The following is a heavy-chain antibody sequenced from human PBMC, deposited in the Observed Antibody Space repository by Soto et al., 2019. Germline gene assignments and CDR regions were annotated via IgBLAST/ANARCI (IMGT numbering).Heavy chain of an antibody. J-gene: IGHJ4*02. CDR2: IYQTGIT. Sequence: SETLSLTCTVSGGSITDINWWSWVRQAPGKGLEWIGEIYQTGITTYKPSLKSRDTISVDKSKNQFSLELISVIAAVSSVYFCARDRKSSVFYYWGQGTLVTVSS. V-gene: IGHV4-4*02. CDR3: ARDRKSSVFYY. D-gene: IGHD6-19*01. CDR1: GGSITDINW.